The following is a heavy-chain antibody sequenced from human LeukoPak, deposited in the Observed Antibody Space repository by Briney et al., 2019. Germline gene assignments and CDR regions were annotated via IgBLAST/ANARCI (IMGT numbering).Heavy chain of an antibody. CDR2: IIPKFGIA. V-gene: IGHV1-69*13. D-gene: IGHD5/OR15-5a*01. CDR3: ARVQSLGFPDY. CDR1: GGTINNHG. Sequence: GASVKVSCKASGGTINNHGMNWVRQAPGQGLEWMGMIIPKFGIAHYAQKFQGRVTITADESTSTAYMELSSLRSEDTAVYYCARVQSLGFPDYWGQGTLVTVSS. J-gene: IGHJ4*02.